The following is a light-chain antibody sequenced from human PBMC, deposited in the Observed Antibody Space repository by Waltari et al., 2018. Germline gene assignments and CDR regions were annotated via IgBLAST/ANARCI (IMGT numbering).Light chain of an antibody. CDR1: QDISTY. V-gene: IGKV1-39*01. Sequence: DIQMTQFPSSLSASVGDRVTITCRASQDISTYLNWYQQKPVQAPKFLIYASSSLESGVSSRFRASGSVTDFTLTISSLQGEXSXTYYCQQTFGSPRTFGQGTKVEIK. J-gene: IGKJ1*01. CDR2: ASS. CDR3: QQTFGSPRT.